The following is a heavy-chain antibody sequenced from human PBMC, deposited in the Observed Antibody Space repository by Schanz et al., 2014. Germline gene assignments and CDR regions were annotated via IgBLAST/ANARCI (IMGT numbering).Heavy chain of an antibody. J-gene: IGHJ3*02. D-gene: IGHD3-10*01. CDR2: SSGSGGST. Sequence: EVQLLESGGGLVQPGGSLRLSCAASGFTFSSYAMSWVRQAPGKGLEWVSASSGSGGSTYYADSVKGRFTISRDNSKNTLYLQMNSLRAEDTAVYYCAKGRFGELSAFDIWGQGTMVNVSS. CDR1: GFTFSSYA. CDR3: AKGRFGELSAFDI. V-gene: IGHV3-23*01.